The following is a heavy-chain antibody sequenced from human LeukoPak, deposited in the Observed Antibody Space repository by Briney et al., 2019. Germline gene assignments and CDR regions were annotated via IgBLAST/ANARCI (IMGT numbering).Heavy chain of an antibody. CDR2: MNSNSGNT. Sequence: ASVKVSCKASGYTFTSYDINWVRQATGQGLEWMGWMNSNSGNTGYAQKFQGRVTMTRNTSISTAYMELSSLRSEDTAVYYCAREIGPRQLHLWGSAFDYWGQGTLVTVSS. J-gene: IGHJ4*02. CDR1: GYTFTSYD. V-gene: IGHV1-8*01. D-gene: IGHD5-18*01. CDR3: AREIGPRQLHLWGSAFDY.